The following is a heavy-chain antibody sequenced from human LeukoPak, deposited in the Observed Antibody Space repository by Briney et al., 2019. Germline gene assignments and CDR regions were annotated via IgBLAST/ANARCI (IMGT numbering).Heavy chain of an antibody. Sequence: GESLKISCKGSGYTFTNYWIGWVRQMPGKGLEWMGIIYPGDSDTRYSPSFQGQVTISADKSISTAYLQWSSLKASDTAMCYCARQLGADYDFLTGPYYFDYWGQGTLVTVSS. CDR1: GYTFTNYW. CDR2: IYPGDSDT. CDR3: ARQLGADYDFLTGPYYFDY. D-gene: IGHD3-9*01. J-gene: IGHJ4*02. V-gene: IGHV5-51*01.